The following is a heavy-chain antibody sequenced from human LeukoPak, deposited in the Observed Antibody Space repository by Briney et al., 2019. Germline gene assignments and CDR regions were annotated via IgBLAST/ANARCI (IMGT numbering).Heavy chain of an antibody. V-gene: IGHV5-51*01. J-gene: IGHJ3*02. CDR3: ARRPLTTYYYNSSGYLSAFDI. CDR2: IYPGDSDT. D-gene: IGHD3-22*01. Sequence: GESLKISCKGSGYSFTSYWIGWVRQMPGKGLEWMGIIYPGDSDTRYSPSFQGQVTISADKSISTAYLQWSSLKASDTAMYYCARRPLTTYYYNSSGYLSAFDIWGQGTMVTVSS. CDR1: GYSFTSYW.